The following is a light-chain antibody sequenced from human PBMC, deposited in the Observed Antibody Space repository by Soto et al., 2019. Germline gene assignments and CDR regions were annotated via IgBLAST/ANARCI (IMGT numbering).Light chain of an antibody. CDR3: QQYSDSLT. J-gene: IGKJ4*01. CDR2: DAS. V-gene: IGKV3-15*01. Sequence: EVVMTQSPATLSVSPGERATLSCRASESVSRNLAWYQQKPGQAPRLLIYDASTRATGIPDRFSGSGSGTDFSLTISRLEPEDFAVYYCQQYSDSLTFGGGTKVDIK. CDR1: ESVSRN.